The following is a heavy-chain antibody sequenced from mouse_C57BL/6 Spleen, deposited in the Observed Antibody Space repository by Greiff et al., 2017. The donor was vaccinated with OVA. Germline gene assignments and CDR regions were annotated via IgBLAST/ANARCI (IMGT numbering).Heavy chain of an antibody. J-gene: IGHJ3*01. D-gene: IGHD2-5*01. CDR1: GYTFTSYD. V-gene: IGHV1-85*01. CDR2: IYPRDGST. CDR3: ARGGSNYEFAY. Sequence: VQLQQSGPELVKPGASVKLSCKASGYTFTSYDINWVKQRPGQGLEWIGWIYPRDGSTKYNEKFKGKATLTVDTSSSTAYMELHSLTSEDSAVYFCARGGSNYEFAYWGQGTLVTVSA.